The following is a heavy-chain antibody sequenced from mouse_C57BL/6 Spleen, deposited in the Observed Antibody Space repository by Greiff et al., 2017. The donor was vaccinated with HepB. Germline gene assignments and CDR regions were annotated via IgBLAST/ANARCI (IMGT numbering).Heavy chain of an antibody. Sequence: VQLQQSVAELVRPGASVKLSCTASGFNIKSTYMHWVKQRPEQGLEWIGRIDPANGNTKYAPKFQGRATITAATSSNTAYLQLSSLTSEDTAIYYCASLYGNYQFAYWGQGTLVTVSA. CDR1: GFNIKSTY. D-gene: IGHD2-1*01. V-gene: IGHV14-3*01. CDR3: ASLYGNYQFAY. CDR2: IDPANGNT. J-gene: IGHJ3*01.